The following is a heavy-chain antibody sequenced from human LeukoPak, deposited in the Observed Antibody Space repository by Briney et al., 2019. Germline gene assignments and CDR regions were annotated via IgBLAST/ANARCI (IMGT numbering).Heavy chain of an antibody. CDR3: ARGGGPFDP. Sequence: GGSLRLSCAASGFTFSSNSTNWVRQAPGKGLGWVSFISSSSSHIYYADSVKGRFTISRDNAKNSLYLQMNSLRAEDTAVYYCARGGGPFDPWGQGTLVTVSS. CDR1: GFTFSSNS. D-gene: IGHD3-16*01. CDR2: ISSSSSHI. V-gene: IGHV3-21*01. J-gene: IGHJ5*02.